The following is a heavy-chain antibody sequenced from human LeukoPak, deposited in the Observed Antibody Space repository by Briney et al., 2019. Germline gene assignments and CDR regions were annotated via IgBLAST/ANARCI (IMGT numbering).Heavy chain of an antibody. V-gene: IGHV3-30*18. D-gene: IGHD5-24*01. CDR1: GFTFSSYG. Sequence: GRSLRLSCAASGFTFSSYGMHWVRQAPGKGLEWVAVISYDGSNKYYADSVKGRFTISRDNSKNTLYLQMNSLRAGDTAVYFCAKDDAWLQFNDWGQGTLVTVSS. CDR2: ISYDGSNK. J-gene: IGHJ4*02. CDR3: AKDDAWLQFND.